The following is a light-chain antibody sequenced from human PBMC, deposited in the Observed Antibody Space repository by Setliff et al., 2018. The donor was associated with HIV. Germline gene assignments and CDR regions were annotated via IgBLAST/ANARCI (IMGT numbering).Light chain of an antibody. V-gene: IGLV2-14*03. Sequence: QSVLTQPASVSGSPGQSITISCTGTRSDVGGYNSVSWYQQHPGKVPKVLIYEVSNRPSGVSNRFSGSKSGNTASLTISGLQADDEADYYCCSYTSGSTLVFGGGTKVTV. J-gene: IGLJ2*01. CDR2: EVS. CDR1: RSDVGGYNS. CDR3: CSYTSGSTLV.